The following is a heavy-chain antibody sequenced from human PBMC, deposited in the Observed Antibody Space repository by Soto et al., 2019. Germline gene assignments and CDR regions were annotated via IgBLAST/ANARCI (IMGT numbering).Heavy chain of an antibody. J-gene: IGHJ3*01. CDR2: ISYDGTNN. CDR3: ATITVVRGVTYDAFDF. CDR1: GFTFSAYA. Sequence: PGGSLRLSCAASGFTFSAYAMHWVRQAPGKELEWVAVISYDGTNNYYADSVKGRFTISRDNSKNTLFLQMNSLRSEDTAVYYCATITVVRGVTYDAFDFWGQGTMVTVSS. V-gene: IGHV3-30-3*01. D-gene: IGHD3-10*01.